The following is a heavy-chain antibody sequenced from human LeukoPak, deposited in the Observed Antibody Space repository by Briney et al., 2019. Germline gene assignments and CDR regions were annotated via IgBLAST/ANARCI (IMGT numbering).Heavy chain of an antibody. D-gene: IGHD6-13*01. J-gene: IGHJ4*02. CDR2: IYYSGST. V-gene: IGHV4-59*12. CDR3: ATYSSHAYYYFDY. CDR1: GGSISNYY. Sequence: SETLSLTCTVSGGSISNYYWSWIRQPPGKGLEWIGYIYYSGSTNYNPSLKSRVTISVDTSKNQFSLKLSSVTAADTAVYYCATYSSHAYYYFDYWGQGTLVTVSS.